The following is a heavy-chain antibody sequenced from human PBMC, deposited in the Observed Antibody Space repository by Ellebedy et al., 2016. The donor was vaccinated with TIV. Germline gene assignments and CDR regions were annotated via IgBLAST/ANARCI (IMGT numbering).Heavy chain of an antibody. CDR3: VKAWGD. V-gene: IGHV3-64D*06. CDR1: GFTFSSYA. Sequence: PGGSLRLSCSASGFTFSSYAMHWVRQAPGKGLECISAIVSNGDSTYYANSVKGRFIISRDNSKNTLYLQMSSLRLEDTAVYYCVKAWGDWGQGTLVTVSS. CDR2: IVSNGDST. J-gene: IGHJ4*02. D-gene: IGHD3-16*01.